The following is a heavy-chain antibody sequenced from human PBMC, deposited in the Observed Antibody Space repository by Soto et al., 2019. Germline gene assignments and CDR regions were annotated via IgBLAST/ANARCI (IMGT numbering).Heavy chain of an antibody. CDR1: GYTFTTYG. CDR2: INTHNGNT. J-gene: IGHJ6*02. CDR3: TREGSAPYYYYGMDA. V-gene: IGHV1-18*01. Sequence: GASVKVSCKASGYTFTTYGISWVRQAPGQGLEWLGWINTHNGNTNYAQNLQGRVIMTADTSTSTAYMELRSLRSDDTAIYYCTREGSAPYYYYGMDAWSQGTTVTVSS. D-gene: IGHD3-10*01.